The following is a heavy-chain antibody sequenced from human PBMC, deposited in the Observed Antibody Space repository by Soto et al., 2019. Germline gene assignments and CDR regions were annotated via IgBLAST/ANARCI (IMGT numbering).Heavy chain of an antibody. V-gene: IGHV3-30*18. D-gene: IGHD2-15*01. CDR3: AKDLYVGCSGGSCYRSPNWFDP. J-gene: IGHJ5*02. CDR1: GFTFSSYG. Sequence: PGGSLRLSCAASGFTFSSYGMHWVRQAPGKGLEWVAVISYDGSNKYYADSVKGRFTISRDNSKNTLYLQMNSLRAEDTAVYYCAKDLYVGCSGGSCYRSPNWFDPWGQGTLVTVSS. CDR2: ISYDGSNK.